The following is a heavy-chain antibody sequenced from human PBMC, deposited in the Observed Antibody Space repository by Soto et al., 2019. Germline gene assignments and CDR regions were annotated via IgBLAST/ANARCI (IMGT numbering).Heavy chain of an antibody. J-gene: IGHJ4*02. CDR1: GYTFTTYA. V-gene: IGHV1-18*01. CDR3: ARDAPPEDY. Sequence: QVQLVQSGAEVMKPGASVKVSCKASGYTFTTYAISWVRQAPGQGLEWMGWINAYNGNTNYAQKLQGRVTMTTDTSTSTDYMELRSLRSDDTAGYYCARDAPPEDYWGQGTLVTVSS. CDR2: INAYNGNT.